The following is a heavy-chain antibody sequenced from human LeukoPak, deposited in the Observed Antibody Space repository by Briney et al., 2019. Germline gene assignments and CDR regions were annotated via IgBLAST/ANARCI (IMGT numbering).Heavy chain of an antibody. J-gene: IGHJ3*02. CDR2: ISGSGGST. CDR1: GLTFSSYS. CDR3: AKSLGGGDAFDI. V-gene: IGHV3-23*01. Sequence: GGSLRLSCAASGLTFSSYSMNWVRQAPGKGLEWVSAISGSGGSTYYADSVKGRFTISRDNSKNTLYLQMNSLRAEDTAVYYCAKSLGGGDAFDIWGQGTMVTVSS. D-gene: IGHD3-16*01.